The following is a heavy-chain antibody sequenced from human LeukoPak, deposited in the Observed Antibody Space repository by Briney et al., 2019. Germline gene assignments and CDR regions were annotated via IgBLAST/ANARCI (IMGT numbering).Heavy chain of an antibody. V-gene: IGHV4-34*01. CDR1: GGSFSGYY. J-gene: IGHJ3*02. Sequence: PSETLSLTCAVYGGSFSGYYWSWIRQPPGKGLEWIGEINHSGSTNYNPSLKSRVTISVDTSKNQLSLKLSSVTAADTAVYYCARATYYYDSSGHYNGAFDIWGQGTVVTVSS. CDR2: INHSGST. CDR3: ARATYYYDSSGHYNGAFDI. D-gene: IGHD3-22*01.